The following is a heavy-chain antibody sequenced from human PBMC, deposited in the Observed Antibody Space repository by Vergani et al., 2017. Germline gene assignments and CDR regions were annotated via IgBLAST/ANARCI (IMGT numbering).Heavy chain of an antibody. CDR3: AKARDPNCKGGNCYSYYYGLDL. Sequence: EVQLLESGGGWVQPGGSLRLPCVASGFTFSSYAMSWVRQVPRKGLEWVSAISGSGGNTFYTGSVKGRFTISRDNSKDTLYLQMNSLRVKDTAIYYCAKARDPNCKGGNCYSYYYGLDLWGQGTTVTVSS. D-gene: IGHD2-15*01. J-gene: IGHJ6*02. CDR2: ISGSGGNT. CDR1: GFTFSSYA. V-gene: IGHV3-23*01.